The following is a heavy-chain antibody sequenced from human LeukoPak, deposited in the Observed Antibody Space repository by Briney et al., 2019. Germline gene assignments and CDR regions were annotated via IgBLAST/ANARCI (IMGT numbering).Heavy chain of an antibody. CDR3: ARDGHHYGSGSYYGPDY. J-gene: IGHJ4*02. Sequence: GRSLRLSCAASGFTFSSYAMHWVRQAPGKGLEWVAVISYDGSNKYYADSVKGRFTISRDNSKNTLYLQMNSLRAEDTAVYYCARDGHHYGSGSYYGPDYWGQGTLVTVSS. CDR2: ISYDGSNK. D-gene: IGHD3-10*01. CDR1: GFTFSSYA. V-gene: IGHV3-30-3*01.